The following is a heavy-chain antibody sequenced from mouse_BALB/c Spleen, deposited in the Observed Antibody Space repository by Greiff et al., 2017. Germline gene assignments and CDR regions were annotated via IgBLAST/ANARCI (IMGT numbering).Heavy chain of an antibody. J-gene: IGHJ2*01. D-gene: IGHD1-1*01. CDR3: ARRRLLRSFDY. CDR1: GFAFSSYD. Sequence: EVQLVESGGGLVKPGGSLKLSCAASGFAFSSYDMSWVRQTPEKRLEWVADISSGGGSTYYPDTVKGRFTISRDTAKNTLYLQMSSLKSEDTAMYYCARRRLLRSFDYWGQGTTLTVSS. CDR2: ISSGGGST. V-gene: IGHV5-12-1*01.